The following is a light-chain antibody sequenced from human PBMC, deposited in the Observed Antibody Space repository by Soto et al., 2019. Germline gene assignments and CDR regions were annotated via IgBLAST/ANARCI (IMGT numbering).Light chain of an antibody. V-gene: IGKV3-15*01. CDR3: QQYNNWPRT. CDR1: QSVSTS. Sequence: EIVMTQSPATLSVSPGEGATLSCRASQSVSTSLAWFQQKPGQAPRLLIYGAFARATGIPARFSGSGSGTEFTLTISSLQSEDFAVYYCQQYNNWPRTCGQGTKVEIK. J-gene: IGKJ1*01. CDR2: GAF.